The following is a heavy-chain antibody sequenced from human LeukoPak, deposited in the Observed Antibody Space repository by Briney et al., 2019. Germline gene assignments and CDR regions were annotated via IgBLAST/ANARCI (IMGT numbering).Heavy chain of an antibody. CDR2: IKQDGSEK. CDR3: AVDCSSTSCYDLDY. Sequence: AGSLRLSCAGSGFTLRSYWMSWVRQAPGKGLEWVANIKQDGSEKYYVDTVRGRVSISRDNAKNSLYLQMNSLRAEDTAVYYCAVDCSSTSCYDLDYWGQGTLVTVS. J-gene: IGHJ4*02. D-gene: IGHD2-2*01. V-gene: IGHV3-7*02. CDR1: GFTLRSYW.